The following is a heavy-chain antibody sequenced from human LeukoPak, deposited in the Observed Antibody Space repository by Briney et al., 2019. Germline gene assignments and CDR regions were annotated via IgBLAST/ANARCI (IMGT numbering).Heavy chain of an antibody. CDR3: ARTGDSGIGNAFDI. Sequence: PGGSLRLSCAASGFTFDDYAMHWVRQAPGKGLEWVSGVSWNSGNIGYADSVKGRFTISRDNAKNSLYLQMNSLRAEDTAVYYCARTGDSGIGNAFDIWGQGTMVTVSS. CDR2: VSWNSGNI. J-gene: IGHJ3*02. CDR1: GFTFDDYA. V-gene: IGHV3-9*01. D-gene: IGHD6-19*01.